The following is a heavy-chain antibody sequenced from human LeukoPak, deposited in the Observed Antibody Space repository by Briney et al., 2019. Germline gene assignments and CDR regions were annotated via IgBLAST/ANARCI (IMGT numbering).Heavy chain of an antibody. J-gene: IGHJ4*02. D-gene: IGHD3-22*01. CDR2: ISGSGGST. V-gene: IGHV3-23*01. Sequence: GGSLRLSCAASGFTFSSYAMSWVRQAPGKGLEWVSAISGSGGSTYYADSVKGRFTISRDNSKNTLYLQMNSLRAEDTAVYYCAKSFLGDSSGYYSHYFDYWGQGTLVTVSS. CDR3: AKSFLGDSSGYYSHYFDY. CDR1: GFTFSSYA.